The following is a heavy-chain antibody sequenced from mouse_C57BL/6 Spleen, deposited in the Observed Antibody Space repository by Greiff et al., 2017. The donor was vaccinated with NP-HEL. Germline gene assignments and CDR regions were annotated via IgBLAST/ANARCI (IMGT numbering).Heavy chain of an antibody. CDR3: ARGVDGYYVWFAY. CDR1: GYAFSSSW. CDR2: IYPGDGDT. J-gene: IGHJ3*01. Sequence: QVQLQQSGPELVKPGASVKISCKASGYAFSSSWMNWVKQRPGKGLEWIGRIYPGDGDTNYNGKFKGKATLTADKSSSTAYMQLSSLTSEDSAVYFCARGVDGYYVWFAYWGQGTLVTVSA. D-gene: IGHD2-3*01. V-gene: IGHV1-82*01.